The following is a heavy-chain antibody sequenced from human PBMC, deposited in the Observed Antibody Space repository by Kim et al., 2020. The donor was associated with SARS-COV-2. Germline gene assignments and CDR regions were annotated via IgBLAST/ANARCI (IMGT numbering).Heavy chain of an antibody. J-gene: IGHJ6*03. CDR3: AGGKVAGIYYYYYMDV. Sequence: PKSRVTISVDKSKNQFSLKLSSVTAADTAVYYCAGGKVAGIYYYYYMDVWGKGTTVTVSS. D-gene: IGHD6-19*01. V-gene: IGHV4-4*02.